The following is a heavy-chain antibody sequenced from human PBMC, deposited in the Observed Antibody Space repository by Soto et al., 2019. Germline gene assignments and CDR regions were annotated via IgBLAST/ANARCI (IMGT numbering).Heavy chain of an antibody. J-gene: IGHJ6*02. CDR2: ISAYNGNT. CDR3: ARGIRSYDILTGPYYYYGMDV. Sequence: ASVKVSCKASGYTFTSYGISWVRQAPGQGLEWMGWISAYNGNTNYAQKLQGRVTMTTDTSTSTAYMELRSLRSDDTAVYYCARGIRSYDILTGPYYYYGMDVWGQGTTVTVSS. CDR1: GYTFTSYG. D-gene: IGHD3-9*01. V-gene: IGHV1-18*04.